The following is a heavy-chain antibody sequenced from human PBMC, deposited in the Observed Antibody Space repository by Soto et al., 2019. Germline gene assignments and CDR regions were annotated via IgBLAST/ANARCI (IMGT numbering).Heavy chain of an antibody. Sequence: PSETLSLTCTVSGGSISSYYWSWIRQPPGKGLEWIGYIYYSGSTNYNPSLKSRVTISVDTSKNQFSLKLSSVTAADTAVYYCARGFSARGGSGYYPPHAFDIWGQGTMVTVSS. V-gene: IGHV4-59*08. CDR3: ARGFSARGGSGYYPPHAFDI. CDR1: GGSISSYY. CDR2: IYYSGST. D-gene: IGHD3-22*01. J-gene: IGHJ3*02.